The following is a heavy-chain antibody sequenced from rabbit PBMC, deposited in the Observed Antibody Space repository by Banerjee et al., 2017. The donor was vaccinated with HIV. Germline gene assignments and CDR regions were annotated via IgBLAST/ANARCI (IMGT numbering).Heavy chain of an antibody. CDR1: GFSFSNKYV. J-gene: IGHJ6*01. D-gene: IGHD8-1*01. Sequence: QQQLEESGGDLVKPEGSLTLTCTASGFSFSNKYVMCWVRQAPGKGLEWIGCINAGSSGSTYYASWVNGRFTITRSTSLNTVTLKMTSLTAADTATYFCAKDGGSDYDWAMDLWGQGTLVTVS. CDR2: INAGSSGST. V-gene: IGHV1S45*01. CDR3: AKDGGSDYDWAMDL.